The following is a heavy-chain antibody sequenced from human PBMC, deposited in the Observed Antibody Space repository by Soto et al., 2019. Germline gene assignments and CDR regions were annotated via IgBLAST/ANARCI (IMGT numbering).Heavy chain of an antibody. J-gene: IGHJ1*01. D-gene: IGHD3-22*01. V-gene: IGHV3-11*01. Sequence: QVQLVESGGGLVKPGGSLRLSCAASGFTFSDYYMSWIRQAPGKGLEWVSYISSSGSTIYYADSVKGRFTISRDNAKNSLYLQMNSLRAEDTAVYYCARAVSSRHYYDSSGYYYVQHWGQGTLVTVSS. CDR2: ISSSGSTI. CDR1: GFTFSDYY. CDR3: ARAVSSRHYYDSSGYYYVQH.